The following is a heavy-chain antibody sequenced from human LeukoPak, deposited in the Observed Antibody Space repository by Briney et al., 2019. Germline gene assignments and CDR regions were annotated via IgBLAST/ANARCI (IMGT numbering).Heavy chain of an antibody. D-gene: IGHD6-19*01. CDR1: GLTVSTNY. CDR2: IYSGGST. Sequence: GGSLRLSCAASGLTVSTNYMSWVRQAPGKGLEWVSVIYSGGSTYYADSVTGRFTISRDTSKNTLYLQMDSLRAEDTAVYYCARDADRGWYPYWGQGTLVIVSS. V-gene: IGHV3-53*01. J-gene: IGHJ4*02. CDR3: ARDADRGWYPY.